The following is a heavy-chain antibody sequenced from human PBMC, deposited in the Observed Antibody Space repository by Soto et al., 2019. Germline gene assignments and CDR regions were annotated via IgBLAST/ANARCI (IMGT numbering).Heavy chain of an antibody. J-gene: IGHJ6*02. CDR3: ARSHLEGYYFGSGSYYRGFYYGLDV. CDR2: IYHSGRT. D-gene: IGHD3-10*01. CDR1: GGSIGSYY. V-gene: IGHV4-59*01. Sequence: PSETLSLTCTVSGGSIGSYYWSWIRQPPGKGLEWIGNIYHSGRTNYNPSLKSRLTIFVDTSKNQFSLKLSSVTAADTAVYFCARSHLEGYYFGSGSYYRGFYYGLDVWVPGSTVTVSS.